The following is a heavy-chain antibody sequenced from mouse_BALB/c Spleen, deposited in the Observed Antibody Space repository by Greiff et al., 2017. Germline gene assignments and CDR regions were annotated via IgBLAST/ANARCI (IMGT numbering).Heavy chain of an antibody. CDR1: GFTFSSYT. CDR3: TRDHYGSSYGFAY. V-gene: IGHV5-6-4*01. Sequence: EVQLVESGGGLVKPGGSLKLSCAASGFTFSSYTMSWVRQTPEKRLEWVATISSGGSYTYYPDSVKGRFTISRDNAKNTLYLQMSSLKSEDTAMYYCTRDHYGSSYGFAYWGQGTLVTVSA. CDR2: ISSGGSYT. J-gene: IGHJ3*01. D-gene: IGHD1-1*01.